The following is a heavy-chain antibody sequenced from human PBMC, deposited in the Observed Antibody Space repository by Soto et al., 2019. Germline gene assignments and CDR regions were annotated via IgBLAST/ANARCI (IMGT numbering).Heavy chain of an antibody. Sequence: QVQLVQSGAEVKKPGASVKVSCKASGYIFSSQDINWVRQATGQGLEWMGWMNPNSGDTGFAQKFQGRVTMNRDTSLSTAYMEVSSLRSEDTAVYYCARGRSGSYYRPGYHYYGLDVWGQGTTVTVSS. J-gene: IGHJ6*02. CDR3: ARGRSGSYYRPGYHYYGLDV. CDR2: MNPNSGDT. D-gene: IGHD1-26*01. V-gene: IGHV1-8*01. CDR1: GYIFSSQD.